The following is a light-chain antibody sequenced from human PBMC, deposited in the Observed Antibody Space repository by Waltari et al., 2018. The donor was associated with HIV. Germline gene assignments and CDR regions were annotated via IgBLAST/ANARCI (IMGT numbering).Light chain of an antibody. CDR1: QSLLHQNGQNY. CDR3: MHGHQTPV. J-gene: IGKJ1*01. V-gene: IGKV2-28*01. Sequence: DIAMIQSPDSLAVSPGEAASISCRSSQSLLHQNGQNYLDWYIQRPGQAPELLIYLGSRRASGGPDRIAGSGSGTNFILKISRVEPEDVGVYYCMHGHQTPVFGQGTKVEV. CDR2: LGS.